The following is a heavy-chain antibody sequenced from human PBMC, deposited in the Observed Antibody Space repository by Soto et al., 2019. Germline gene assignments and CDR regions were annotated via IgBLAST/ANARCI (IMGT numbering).Heavy chain of an antibody. D-gene: IGHD2-21*01. J-gene: IGHJ4*02. V-gene: IGHV4-34*01. CDR2: INHSGST. Sequence: SETLSLTCAVYGGTFSGYYWSWIRQAPGKGLEWIGEINHSGSTNYNPSLKSRVTISVDTSKNQFSLKLSSVTAADTAVYYCARGGPGRHIVVVIAIVFDYWDQGILVAVSP. CDR3: ARGGPGRHIVVVIAIVFDY. CDR1: GGTFSGYY.